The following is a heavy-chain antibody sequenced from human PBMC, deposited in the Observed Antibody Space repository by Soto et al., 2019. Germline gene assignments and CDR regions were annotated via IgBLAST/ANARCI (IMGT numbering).Heavy chain of an antibody. D-gene: IGHD1-26*01. J-gene: IGHJ4*02. CDR3: ARPSGSYLYYFDY. Sequence: SETLSLTCTVSGGSISSSSYYWGWIRQPPGKGLEWIGSIYYSGGTYYSPSLKSRVTVSVDTSKNQFSLKLSSVTAADTAVYYCARPSGSYLYYFDYWGQGTLVTVSS. CDR1: GGSISSSSYY. V-gene: IGHV4-39*01. CDR2: IYYSGGT.